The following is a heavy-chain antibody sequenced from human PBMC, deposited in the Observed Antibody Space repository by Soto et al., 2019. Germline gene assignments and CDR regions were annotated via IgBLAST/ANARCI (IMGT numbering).Heavy chain of an antibody. CDR1: GFTFSKAW. CDR2: IKSKTDGGTA. V-gene: IGHV3-15*01. Sequence: EVQLVESGGGLVKPGGSLRLSCAASGFTFSKAWMSWVRQAPGKGLEWVGRIKSKTDGGTADYAAPGKGRFTISRDDSKNTLYLQITSLKTADTAVYYCTTDGGSKRTLYYFDDWGQGTLVTVSS. CDR3: TTDGGSKRTLYYFDD. D-gene: IGHD1-26*01. J-gene: IGHJ4*02.